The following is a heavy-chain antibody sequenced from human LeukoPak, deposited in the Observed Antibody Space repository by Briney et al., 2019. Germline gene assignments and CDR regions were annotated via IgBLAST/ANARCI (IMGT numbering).Heavy chain of an antibody. V-gene: IGHV3-30-3*01. J-gene: IGHJ4*02. D-gene: IGHD4-17*01. Sequence: QPGGSLRLSCTASGFTFSSFAMHYVRQAPGKGLEWVAVISFDGTNEFYADSVKGRFTISRDHSKNTVYLQMNSLRLEDSAMYYCARAYGDSSPFDYWGQGTLVTVSS. CDR3: ARAYGDSSPFDY. CDR1: GFTFSSFA. CDR2: ISFDGTNE.